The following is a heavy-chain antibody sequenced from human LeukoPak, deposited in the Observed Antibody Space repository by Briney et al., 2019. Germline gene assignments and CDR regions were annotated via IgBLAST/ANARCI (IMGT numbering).Heavy chain of an antibody. CDR3: ATSRTFDY. J-gene: IGHJ4*02. V-gene: IGHV3-74*01. CDR1: GFIFAAYA. Sequence: GGSLRLSCAASGFIFAAYAMHWVRQVPGKGLVWVSRINSDGSSTSYADSVKGRFTISRDNAKNTVYLQMNSLRAEDTAVYYCATSRTFDYWGQGTLVTVSS. D-gene: IGHD2-8*01. CDR2: INSDGSST.